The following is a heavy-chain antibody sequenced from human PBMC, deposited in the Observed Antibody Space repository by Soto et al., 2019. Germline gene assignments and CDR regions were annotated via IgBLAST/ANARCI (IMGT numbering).Heavy chain of an antibody. CDR3: ARVGGVAARTFDY. Sequence: SETLSLTCTVSGGSISPFYWSWVRQPAGEGREWIVYHYYSGNTNYNPSLMSRVTISVDASNNQVSLRLTSVTAADTAVYYCARVGGVAARTFDYWGQGTVVTVSS. V-gene: IGHV4-59*01. J-gene: IGHJ4*02. CDR2: HYYSGNT. CDR1: GGSISPFY. D-gene: IGHD2-15*01.